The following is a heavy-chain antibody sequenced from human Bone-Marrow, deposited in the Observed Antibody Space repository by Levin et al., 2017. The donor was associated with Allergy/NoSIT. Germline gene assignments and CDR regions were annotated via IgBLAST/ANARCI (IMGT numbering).Heavy chain of an antibody. D-gene: IGHD3-10*01. Sequence: SGPTLVKPTQTLTLTCGFSGFSLSTSGIHVTWIRQPPGKALEWLALIDWDDKKYYSTSLKSRLTISTDTSKSQVVLTMNHVDPAETATYYWARTRSRFGDLSPYYYYYGMDVWGQGATVTVSS. V-gene: IGHV2-70*01. CDR3: ARTRSRFGDLSPYYYYYGMDV. CDR1: GFSLSTSGIH. J-gene: IGHJ6*02. CDR2: IDWDDKK.